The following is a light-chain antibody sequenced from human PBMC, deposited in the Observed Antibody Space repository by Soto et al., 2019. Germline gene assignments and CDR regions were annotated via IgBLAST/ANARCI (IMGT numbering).Light chain of an antibody. Sequence: QSVLTQPASVSGSPGQSIAISCTGSSSDIGIYKYVSWYQQHPGKVPKLIIYEVTNRPSGVSNRFSGSKSGNTASLTISGLQAEDEADYYCSSYTTSRIWVFGGGTQLTVL. J-gene: IGLJ3*02. CDR1: SSDIGIYKY. CDR2: EVT. CDR3: SSYTTSRIWV. V-gene: IGLV2-14*01.